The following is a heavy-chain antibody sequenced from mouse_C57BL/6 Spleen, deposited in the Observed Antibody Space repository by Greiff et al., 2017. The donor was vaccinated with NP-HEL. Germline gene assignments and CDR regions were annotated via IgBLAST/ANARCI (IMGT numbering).Heavy chain of an antibody. CDR2: INPSSGYT. Sequence: QVQLQQSGAELARPGASVKMSCKASGYTFTSYTMPWVKQRPGQGLEWIGYINPSSGYTKYNQKFKDKATLTADKSSSTAYMQLSSLTSEDSAVYYCARYLYLYAMDYWGQGTSVTVSS. V-gene: IGHV1-4*01. J-gene: IGHJ4*01. CDR1: GYTFTSYT. CDR3: ARYLYLYAMDY. D-gene: IGHD5-5*01.